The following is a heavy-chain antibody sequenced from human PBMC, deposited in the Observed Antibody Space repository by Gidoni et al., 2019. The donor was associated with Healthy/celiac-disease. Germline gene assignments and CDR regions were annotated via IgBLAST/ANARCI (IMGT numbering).Heavy chain of an antibody. V-gene: IGHV3-21*01. D-gene: IGHD3-16*02. CDR3: ARGASYDYVWGSYPQGNYYFDY. Sequence: EVQLVESGGGLVKPGGPLRPTCAASGFTCSRDSMNWVRQAPGKGLEWVSSISSSSSYIYYADSVNGRFTISRDNAKTSLYLQMNSLRAEDTAVYYCARGASYDYVWGSYPQGNYYFDYWGQGTLVTVSS. CDR2: ISSSSSYI. J-gene: IGHJ4*02. CDR1: GFTCSRDS.